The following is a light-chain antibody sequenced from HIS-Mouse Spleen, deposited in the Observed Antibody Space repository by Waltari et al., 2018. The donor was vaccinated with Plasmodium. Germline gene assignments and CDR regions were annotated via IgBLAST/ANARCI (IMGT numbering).Light chain of an antibody. CDR1: KTGSKR. CDR3: QVWDSSSDHVV. J-gene: IGLJ2*01. CDR2: DES. V-gene: IGLV3-21*02. Sequence: SYVLTQPPSVSVAPGQTASIPCGGDKTGSKRVTWSQQKPGQAPVLVVYDESDRPSGIPERFSGSNSGNTATLTISRVEAGDEADYYCQVWDSSSDHVVFGGGTKLTVL.